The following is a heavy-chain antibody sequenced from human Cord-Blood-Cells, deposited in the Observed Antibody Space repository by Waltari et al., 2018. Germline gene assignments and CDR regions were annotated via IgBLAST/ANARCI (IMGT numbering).Heavy chain of an antibody. CDR3: ATPGPGYSSSWYPYYYGMDV. J-gene: IGHJ6*02. D-gene: IGHD6-13*01. V-gene: IGHV1-69*06. CDR1: GGTFSSYA. CDR2: IIPIFGTA. Sequence: KKPGSSVKVSCKASGGTFSSYAISWVRQAHGQGLEWMGGIIPIFGTANYSQKFQGRVTITADKSTSTAYMELSSLRSEDTAVYYCATPGPGYSSSWYPYYYGMDVWGQGTTVTVSS.